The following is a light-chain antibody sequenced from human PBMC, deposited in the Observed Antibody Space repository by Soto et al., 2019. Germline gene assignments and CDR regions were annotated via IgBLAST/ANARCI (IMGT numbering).Light chain of an antibody. J-gene: IGKJ3*01. Sequence: EIVLTQSPATLSLSPGERATLSCGASQSVGSIYLAWYQQKPGLAPRLLIYDASLRATGIPDRFSGSGSGTDFTLTISRLEPEDFAVYYCQQYATSPFTFGPGTKVDIK. CDR3: QQYATSPFT. V-gene: IGKV3D-20*01. CDR2: DAS. CDR1: QSVGSIY.